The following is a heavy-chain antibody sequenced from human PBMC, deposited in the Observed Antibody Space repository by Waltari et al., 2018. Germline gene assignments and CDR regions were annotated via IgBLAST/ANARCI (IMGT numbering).Heavy chain of an antibody. V-gene: IGHV3-21*01. CDR3: ARELGISYFDL. D-gene: IGHD7-27*01. J-gene: IGHJ2*01. CDR2: ISSSSSYI. CDR1: GFTFSSYS. Sequence: EVQLVESGGGLVKPGGSLRLSCAASGFTFSSYSMNWVRQAPGKGLEGVSSISSSSSYIYYADSVKGRFTISRDNAKNSLYLQMNSLRAEDTAVYYCARELGISYFDLWGRGTLVTVSS.